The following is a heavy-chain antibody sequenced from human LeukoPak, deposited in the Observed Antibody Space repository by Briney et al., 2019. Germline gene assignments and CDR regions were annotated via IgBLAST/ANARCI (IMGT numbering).Heavy chain of an antibody. D-gene: IGHD3-22*01. CDR2: ISGSGGST. CDR1: GLTFSSYA. V-gene: IGHV3-23*01. CDR3: AKVRMDYDSSGCDY. Sequence: GGSLRLSCAASGLTFSSYAMSWVRQAPGKGLEWVSAISGSGGSTYYADSVKGRFTISRDNSKNTLYLQMNSLRAEDTAVYYCAKVRMDYDSSGCDYWGQGTLVTVSS. J-gene: IGHJ4*02.